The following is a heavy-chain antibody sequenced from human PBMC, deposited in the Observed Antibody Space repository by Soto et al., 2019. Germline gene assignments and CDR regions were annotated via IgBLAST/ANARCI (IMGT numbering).Heavy chain of an antibody. CDR3: ARVWTPTATFDY. D-gene: IGHD2-2*01. CDR2: IDDHGSST. V-gene: IGHV3-74*01. CDR1: GLTFSSFW. Sequence: PGGSLRLSCEASGLTFSSFWMHWVRQAPGMGLVWVSRIDDHGSSTNYADSVKGRFTISRDNAKNTLYLQMNSLTAEDTAVYYCARVWTPTATFDYWGQGALVTVSS. J-gene: IGHJ4*02.